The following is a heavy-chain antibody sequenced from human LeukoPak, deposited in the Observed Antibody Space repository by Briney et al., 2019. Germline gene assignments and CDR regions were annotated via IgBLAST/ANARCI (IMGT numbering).Heavy chain of an antibody. CDR2: INHSGST. CDR1: GGSFSGYY. Sequence: SETLSLTCAVYGGSFSGYYWSWIRQPPGKGPEWIGEINHSGSTNYNPSLKSRVTISVDTSKNQFSLKLSSVTAADTAVYYCARRLRWKSPPDYWGQGTLVTVSS. J-gene: IGHJ4*02. D-gene: IGHD4-23*01. CDR3: ARRLRWKSPPDY. V-gene: IGHV4-34*01.